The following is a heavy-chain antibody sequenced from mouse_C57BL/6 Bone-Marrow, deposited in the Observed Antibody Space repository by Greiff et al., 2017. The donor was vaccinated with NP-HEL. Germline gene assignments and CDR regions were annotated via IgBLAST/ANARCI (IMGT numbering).Heavy chain of an antibody. J-gene: IGHJ4*01. Sequence: VQLVESGPELVKPGASVKISCKASGYTFTDYYINWVKQRPGQGLEWIGWIFPGSGSTYYNEKFKGKATLTVDKSSSTAYMLLSSLTSEDSAVYFCARERGGVYYAMDYWGQGTSVTVSS. CDR2: IFPGSGST. CDR3: ARERGGVYYAMDY. CDR1: GYTFTDYY. V-gene: IGHV1-75*01.